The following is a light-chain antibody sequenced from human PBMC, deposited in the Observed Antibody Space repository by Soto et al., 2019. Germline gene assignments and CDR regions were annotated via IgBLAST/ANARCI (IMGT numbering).Light chain of an antibody. CDR2: DAS. V-gene: IGKV3-11*01. CDR3: HQRSNWPPT. J-gene: IGKJ4*01. Sequence: ENVLTQSPATLSLSPGERATLSCRASQRVSSNLAWYQQKPGQAPRLLIYDASNRATGIAARFSGSGSGTDFTLTISSLQPEDFAVYYCHQRSNWPPTFGGGTKVEIK. CDR1: QRVSSN.